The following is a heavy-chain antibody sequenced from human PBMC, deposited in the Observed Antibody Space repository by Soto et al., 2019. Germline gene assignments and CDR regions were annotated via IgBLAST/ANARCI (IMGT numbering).Heavy chain of an antibody. J-gene: IGHJ4*02. V-gene: IGHV4-39*01. CDR3: ARHGSY. Sequence: SETLSLTCSVSGVSISNTSYYWGWIRQPPGKGLEWVGTIYFSGSTFYNPSLKSRVTVSIDTSKNQFSLRLSSVTAADTAVYYCARHGSYWGQGTLVTVSS. CDR1: GVSISNTSYY. CDR2: IYFSGST.